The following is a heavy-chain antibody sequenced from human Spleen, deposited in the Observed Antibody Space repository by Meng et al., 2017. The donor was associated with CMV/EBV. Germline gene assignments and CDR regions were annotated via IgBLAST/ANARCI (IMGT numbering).Heavy chain of an antibody. J-gene: IGHJ4*02. CDR3: ARVRFLEWLFHPYYFDC. V-gene: IGHV3-48*03. CDR2: ISTSGSTV. CDR1: GFTFSSYE. D-gene: IGHD3-3*01. Sequence: GGFLRLPCAASGFTFSSYEMIWVRQAPGKGLEWVSYISTSGSTVYYADSVKGRFTISRDNAKNSLYLQMSILRAKDTAVYYCARVRFLEWLFHPYYFDCWGQGTLVTVSS.